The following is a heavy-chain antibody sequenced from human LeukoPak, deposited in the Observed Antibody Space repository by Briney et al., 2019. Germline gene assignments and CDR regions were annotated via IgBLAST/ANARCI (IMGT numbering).Heavy chain of an antibody. V-gene: IGHV3-33*06. CDR2: IWYDGSNK. CDR1: GFTFSSYG. Sequence: PGRSLRLSCAASGFTFSSYGMHWVRQAPGKGLEWVAVIWYDGSNKYYADSVKGRFTISRDNSKNTLYLQMNSLRAEDTAVYYCAKSLGDTASYGMDVWGQGTTVTVSS. J-gene: IGHJ6*02. CDR3: AKSLGDTASYGMDV. D-gene: IGHD3-16*01.